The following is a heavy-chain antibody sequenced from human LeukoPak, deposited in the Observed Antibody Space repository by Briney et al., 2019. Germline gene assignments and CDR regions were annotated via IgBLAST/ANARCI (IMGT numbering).Heavy chain of an antibody. CDR2: IKQDGSEK. J-gene: IGHJ4*02. CDR3: SRAARPDY. V-gene: IGHV3-7*04. Sequence: AGGSLRLSCAASGFTFSSYWTSWVRQAPGKGLEWVANIKQDGSEKYYVDSVKGRFTISRDNAKNSLYLQMNSLRAEDTAVYYCSRAARPDYWGQGTLVPVSS. CDR1: GFTFSSYW. D-gene: IGHD6-6*01.